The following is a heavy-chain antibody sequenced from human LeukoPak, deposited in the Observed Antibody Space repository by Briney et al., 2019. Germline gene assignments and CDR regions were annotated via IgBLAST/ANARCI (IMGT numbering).Heavy chain of an antibody. CDR1: GFTFSSYE. J-gene: IGHJ4*02. V-gene: IGHV3-48*03. CDR3: AKGGSLDYFDY. Sequence: GGSLRLSCAASGFTFSSYEMNWVRQAPGKGLEWVSYISSRGSTIYDADSVKGRFTISRDNAKNSLYLQMNSLRAEDTAVYYCAKGGSLDYFDYWGQGTLVTVSS. D-gene: IGHD3-10*01. CDR2: ISSRGSTI.